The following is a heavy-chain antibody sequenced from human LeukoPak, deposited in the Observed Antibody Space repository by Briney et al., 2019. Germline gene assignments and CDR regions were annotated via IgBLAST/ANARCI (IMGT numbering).Heavy chain of an antibody. D-gene: IGHD6-6*01. CDR3: ARSQHYSSSFYDAFDI. V-gene: IGHV4-39*07. J-gene: IGHJ3*02. Sequence: SETLSLTCTVSGGSISSSSYYWGWIRQPPGKGLEWIGSIYYSGSTYHNPSLKSRVTISVDTSKNQFSLKLSSVTAADTAVYYCARSQHYSSSFYDAFDIWGQGTMVTVSS. CDR1: GGSISSSSYY. CDR2: IYYSGST.